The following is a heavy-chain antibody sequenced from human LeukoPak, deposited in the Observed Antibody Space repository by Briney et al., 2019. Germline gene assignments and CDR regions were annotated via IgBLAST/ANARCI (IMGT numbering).Heavy chain of an antibody. CDR3: ARDSGSYYYYYMEV. CDR1: GVSISSYY. J-gene: IGHJ6*03. CDR2: IYYSWST. D-gene: IGHD3-22*01. Sequence: SETLSLTCTVSGVSISSYYWSWIRQPPGKGLEWIGYIYYSWSTNYNPSLKSRVTISIDTSKNQFSLQLSSVTGADTAVYYCARDSGSYYYYYMEVWGKGTTVTVSS. V-gene: IGHV4-59*01.